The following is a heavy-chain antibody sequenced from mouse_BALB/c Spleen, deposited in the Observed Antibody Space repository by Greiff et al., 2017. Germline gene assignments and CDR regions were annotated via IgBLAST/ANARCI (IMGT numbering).Heavy chain of an antibody. V-gene: IGHV14-3*02. CDR3: ARQIGLREGAMDD. D-gene: IGHD3-1*01. Sequence: VQLQQSGAELVKPGASVKLSCTASGFNIKDTYMHWVKQRPEQGLEWIGRIDPANGNTKYDPKFQGKATITADTSSNTAYLQLSSLTSEDTAVYYCARQIGLREGAMDDWGQGTSVTVSS. J-gene: IGHJ4*01. CDR1: GFNIKDTY. CDR2: IDPANGNT.